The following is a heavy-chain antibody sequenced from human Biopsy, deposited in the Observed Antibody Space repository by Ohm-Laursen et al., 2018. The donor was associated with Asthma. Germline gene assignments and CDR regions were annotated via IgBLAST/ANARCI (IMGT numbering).Heavy chain of an antibody. CDR1: GGPFSNFA. CDR3: ARSYDTDSYPVLVLDY. CDR2: ILTKFDIT. V-gene: IGHV1-69*04. Sequence: SSVKVSCKASGGPFSNFAFSWVRQAPGHGLEWMGTILTKFDITSYAEKFQGRVTITADKSTSTTYMELSRLRSEDTAVHYCARSYDTDSYPVLVLDYWGQGTLVTVSS. D-gene: IGHD3-22*01. J-gene: IGHJ4*02.